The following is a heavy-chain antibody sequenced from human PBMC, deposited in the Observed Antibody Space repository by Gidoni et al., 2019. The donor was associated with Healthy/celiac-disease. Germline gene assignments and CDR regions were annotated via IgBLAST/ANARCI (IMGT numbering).Heavy chain of an antibody. Sequence: EVQLVESGGGLIQPGGSLRLSCAASGFTVSSNYMSWVRQAPGKGLEWVSVIYSGGSTYYADSVKGRFTISRDNSKNTLYLQMNSLRAEDTAVYYCARDLFVQEEWGGMDVWGQGTTVTVSS. J-gene: IGHJ6*02. CDR2: IYSGGST. CDR3: ARDLFVQEEWGGMDV. CDR1: GFTVSSNY. D-gene: IGHD3-10*02. V-gene: IGHV3-53*01.